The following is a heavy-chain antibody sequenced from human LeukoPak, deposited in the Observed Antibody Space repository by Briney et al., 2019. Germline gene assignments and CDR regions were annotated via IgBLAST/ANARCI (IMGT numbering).Heavy chain of an antibody. CDR3: AKDYCRDGNCPFPFLDS. J-gene: IGHJ4*02. Sequence: PGGSLRLSCAASGFTFSSYWMYWVRQAPGKGPVWVARINTDGSSLNYADSVKGRFILSRDNSKNTVYMQMSSLRAEDTATYYCAKDYCRDGNCPFPFLDSWGQGTLVTVSS. CDR1: GFTFSSYW. CDR2: INTDGSSL. D-gene: IGHD2-15*01. V-gene: IGHV3-74*01.